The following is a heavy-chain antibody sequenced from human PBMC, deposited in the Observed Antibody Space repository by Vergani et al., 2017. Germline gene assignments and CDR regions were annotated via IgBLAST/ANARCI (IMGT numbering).Heavy chain of an antibody. CDR3: ARDRGDPFPGYYYYYGMDV. CDR1: GGSFSGYY. D-gene: IGHD4-17*01. CDR2: INHSGST. V-gene: IGHV4-34*01. J-gene: IGHJ6*02. Sequence: QVQLQQWGAGLLKPSETLSLTCAVYGGSFSGYYWSWIRQPPGKGLEWIGEINHSGSTNYNPSLKSRVTISVDTSKNQFSLKLSSVTAADTAVYYCARDRGDPFPGYYYYYGMDVWGQGTTVTVSS.